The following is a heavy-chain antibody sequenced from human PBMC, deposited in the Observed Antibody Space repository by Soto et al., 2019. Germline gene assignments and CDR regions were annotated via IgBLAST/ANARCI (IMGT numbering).Heavy chain of an antibody. CDR3: ARLDSSSWPLYYYYYMDV. D-gene: IGHD6-13*01. Sequence: GSLRLSCAASGFTFSSYARSWVRQAPGKGLEWVSAISGSGSTYYNPSLKSRVTISVDTSKNQFSLKLSSVTAADTAVYYCARLDSSSWPLYYYYYMDVWGKGTTVTVSS. J-gene: IGHJ6*03. CDR1: GFTFSSYA. CDR2: ISGSGST. V-gene: IGHV4-34*01.